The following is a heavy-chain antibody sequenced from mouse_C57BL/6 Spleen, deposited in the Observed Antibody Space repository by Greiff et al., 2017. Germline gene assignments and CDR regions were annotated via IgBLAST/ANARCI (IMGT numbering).Heavy chain of an antibody. CDR1: GYTFTSYW. CDR2: IHPNSGST. D-gene: IGHD1-1*01. CDR3: ARIYYGSSYDDWYFDV. V-gene: IGHV1-64*01. J-gene: IGHJ1*03. Sequence: VQLQQPGAELVKPGASVKLSCKASGYTFTSYWMHWVKQRPGQGLEWIGMIHPNSGSTNYNEKFKSKATLTVDKSSSTAYMQLSSLTSEDAAVYYCARIYYGSSYDDWYFDVWGTGTTVTVSS.